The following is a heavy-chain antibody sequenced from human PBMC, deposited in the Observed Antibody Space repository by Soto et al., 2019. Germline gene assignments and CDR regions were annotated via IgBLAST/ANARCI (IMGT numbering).Heavy chain of an antibody. CDR2: IIPIFGTA. CDR1: GGTFSSYA. J-gene: IGHJ6*02. V-gene: IGHV1-69*13. Sequence: SVKVSCKASGGTFSSYAISWVRQAPGQGLEWMGGIIPIFGTANYAQKFQGRVTITADESTSTAYMELSSLRSEDTAVYYCASWVVVVAATLGMDVWGQGTTVTVSS. D-gene: IGHD2-15*01. CDR3: ASWVVVVAATLGMDV.